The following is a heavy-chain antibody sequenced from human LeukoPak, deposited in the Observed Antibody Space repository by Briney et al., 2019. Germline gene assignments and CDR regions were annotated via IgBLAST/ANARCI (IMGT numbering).Heavy chain of an antibody. J-gene: IGHJ5*02. CDR3: ARDRAAGSDWLDP. Sequence: KPSETLSLTCTVSGGSFGLYHWSWIRQPPGKGLEWIGYIIYNGSTKYNISLKSRLTISIDTSKNQFSLKLTSVTAADTAVYYCARDRAAGSDWLDPWGQGALVTVSS. D-gene: IGHD3-10*01. V-gene: IGHV4-59*01. CDR2: IIYNGST. CDR1: GGSFGLYH.